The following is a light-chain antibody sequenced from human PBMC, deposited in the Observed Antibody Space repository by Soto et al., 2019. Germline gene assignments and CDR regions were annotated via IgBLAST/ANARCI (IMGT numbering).Light chain of an antibody. V-gene: IGKV3-20*01. CDR1: QSVSSSY. CDR2: GAS. Sequence: EIVLTQSPGTLSLSPGERATLSCRASQSVSSSYLAWYQQKPGQAPRLLFYGASSRATGIPDRFSGSGSGTVFTLTISRLEPEDFAVYYCQQYGSSPWTFGQGTKVEIK. J-gene: IGKJ1*01. CDR3: QQYGSSPWT.